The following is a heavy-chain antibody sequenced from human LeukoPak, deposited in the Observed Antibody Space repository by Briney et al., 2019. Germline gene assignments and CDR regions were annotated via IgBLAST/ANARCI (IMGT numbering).Heavy chain of an antibody. Sequence: GGSLRLSRAASGFTFSSYAMHWVRQAPGKGLEWVAVISYDGSNKYYADSVKGRFTISRDNSKNTLYLQMNSLRAEDTAVYYCARPWIQLWSHFDYWGQGTLVTVSS. J-gene: IGHJ4*02. D-gene: IGHD5-18*01. CDR2: ISYDGSNK. CDR1: GFTFSSYA. V-gene: IGHV3-30-3*01. CDR3: ARPWIQLWSHFDY.